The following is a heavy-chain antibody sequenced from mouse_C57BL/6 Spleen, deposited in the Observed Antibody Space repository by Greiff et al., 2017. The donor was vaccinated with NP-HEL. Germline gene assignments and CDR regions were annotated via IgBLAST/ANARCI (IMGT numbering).Heavy chain of an antibody. Sequence: EVQLVESGPGLAKPSQTLSLTCSVTGYSITSDYWNWIRKFPGNKLEYMGYISYSSSTYYNPSLKSRISITRDTSKNQYYLQLNSVTTEDTATYYCARSPFYSNSPYYFDYWGQGTPLTVSS. V-gene: IGHV3-8*01. J-gene: IGHJ2*01. D-gene: IGHD2-5*01. CDR3: ARSPFYSNSPYYFDY. CDR1: GYSITSDY. CDR2: ISYSSST.